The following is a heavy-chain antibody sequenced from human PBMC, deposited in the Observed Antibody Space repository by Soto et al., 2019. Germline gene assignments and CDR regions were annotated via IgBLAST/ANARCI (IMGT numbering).Heavy chain of an antibody. CDR1: GYSFTSYW. CDR2: IYPGDSDT. D-gene: IGHD2-21*01. V-gene: IGHV5-51*01. CDR3: ASRYCGGDCYSHDAFDI. Sequence: GESLKISCNGAGYSFTSYWVGWVRQMPGKGLEWMGIIYPGDSDTRYSPSFQGQVTISADKSISTAYLQWSSLKASDTATYYCASRYCGGDCYSHDAFDIWGQGTMVTVSS. J-gene: IGHJ3*02.